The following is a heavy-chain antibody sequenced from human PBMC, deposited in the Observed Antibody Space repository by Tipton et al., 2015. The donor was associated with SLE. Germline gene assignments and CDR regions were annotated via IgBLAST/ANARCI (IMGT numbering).Heavy chain of an antibody. CDR2: IYTSGST. Sequence: LRLSCTVSGGSFTSGTYYWSWIRQPAGKGLERIGRIYTSGSTNYNPSLKSRVTISVDTSKNQFSQKLSSVTAADTAVYYCEREWVGYQLFPDYYYYYMDVWGKGSTVTVSS. J-gene: IGHJ6*03. CDR3: EREWVGYQLFPDYYYYYMDV. CDR1: GGSFTSGTYY. V-gene: IGHV4-61*02. D-gene: IGHD2-2*01.